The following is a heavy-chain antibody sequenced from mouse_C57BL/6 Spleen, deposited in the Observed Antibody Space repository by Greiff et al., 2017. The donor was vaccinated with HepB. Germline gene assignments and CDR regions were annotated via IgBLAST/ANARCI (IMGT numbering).Heavy chain of an antibody. V-gene: IGHV14-4*01. Sequence: EVQLQQSGAELVRPGASVKLSCTASGFNIKDDYMHWVKQRPEQGLEWIGWIDPENGDTEYASKFQGKATITADTSSNTAYLQLSSLTSEDTAVYYCTAYYYASFAYWGQGTLVTVSA. CDR3: TAYYYASFAY. CDR1: GFNIKDDY. J-gene: IGHJ3*01. CDR2: IDPENGDT. D-gene: IGHD1-1*01.